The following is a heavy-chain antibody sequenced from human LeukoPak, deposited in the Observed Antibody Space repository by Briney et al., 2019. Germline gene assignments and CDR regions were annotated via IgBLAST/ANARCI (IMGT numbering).Heavy chain of an antibody. V-gene: IGHV3-53*04. CDR2: IYSGGNT. CDR1: GFTVSSNY. Sequence: TGGSLRLSCAASGFTVSSNYMSWVRQAPGKGLEWVSIIYSGGNTYCADSVKGRFTISRHNSKNTLFLQMNSLRAEDTAVYYCARDLTMSSWGQGTLVTVSS. J-gene: IGHJ5*02. CDR3: ARDLTMSS.